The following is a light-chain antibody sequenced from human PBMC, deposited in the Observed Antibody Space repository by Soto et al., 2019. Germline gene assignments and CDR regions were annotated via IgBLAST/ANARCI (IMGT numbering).Light chain of an antibody. Sequence: SYELTQPHSVSVSPRQTGSITCSGNTLGSKFVFWYQQMAGQSPMVVIYEDTKRPSGIPERISGSNSGNTATLTISGTQDMDEADVYCQVWESGTVVFGGGTEVTVL. CDR3: QVWESGTVV. CDR1: TLGSKF. J-gene: IGLJ2*01. V-gene: IGLV3-1*01. CDR2: EDT.